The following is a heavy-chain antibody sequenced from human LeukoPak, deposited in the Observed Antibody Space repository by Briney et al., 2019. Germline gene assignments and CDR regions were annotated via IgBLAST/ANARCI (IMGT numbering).Heavy chain of an antibody. D-gene: IGHD2-2*01. Sequence: SGGSLRLSCAASGFTFSDYYMSWIRQAPGKGLEWVSYIRSRGSNIYYADSVKGRFTISRDNAKNSLYLQMNSLRAEDTAVYCCAIVDCSSSSCYEFDYWGQGTLVTVSS. CDR3: AIVDCSSSSCYEFDY. V-gene: IGHV3-11*04. CDR1: GFTFSDYY. J-gene: IGHJ4*02. CDR2: IRSRGSNI.